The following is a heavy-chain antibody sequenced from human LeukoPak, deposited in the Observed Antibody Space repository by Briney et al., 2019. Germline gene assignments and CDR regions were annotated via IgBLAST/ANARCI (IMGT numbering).Heavy chain of an antibody. Sequence: GGSLRLSCAASGFTFSSHGMNWVRQAPGKGLEWVSYISSSGSTIYYADSVKGRFTISRDNAKNSLYLQMNSLRAEDTALYYCARGNMVRGMDVWGKGTTVTISS. V-gene: IGHV3-48*04. CDR3: ARGNMVRGMDV. D-gene: IGHD3-10*01. CDR1: GFTFSSHG. CDR2: ISSSGSTI. J-gene: IGHJ6*03.